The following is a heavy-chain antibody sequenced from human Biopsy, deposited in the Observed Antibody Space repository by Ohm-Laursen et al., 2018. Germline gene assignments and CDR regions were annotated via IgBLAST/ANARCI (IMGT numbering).Heavy chain of an antibody. CDR1: SYTFTDYN. CDR3: ARDPLNGHKHFDY. V-gene: IGHV1-2*02. D-gene: IGHD2-8*01. J-gene: IGHJ4*02. CDR2: INCKTGAT. Sequence: ESSVKVSCKASSYTFTDYNIHWMRQAPGQGLEWLGYINCKTGATNYAQKFQGTVTMTRDTSISTAYLALGSLRSADTATYYCARDPLNGHKHFDYWGQGSLVTVSS.